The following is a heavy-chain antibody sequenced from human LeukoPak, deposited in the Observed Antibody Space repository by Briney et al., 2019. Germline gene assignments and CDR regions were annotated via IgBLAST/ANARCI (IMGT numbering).Heavy chain of an antibody. CDR1: GFTFSSYG. V-gene: IGHV3-33*01. CDR3: ARDVVAAALYYYGMDV. CDR2: IWYDGSNK. Sequence: GGSLRLSCAASGFTFSSYGMHWVRQAPGKGLEWVAVIWYDGSNKYYADSVKGRFTISRDNSKNTLYLQMSSLRAEDTAVYYCARDVVAAALYYYGMDVWGQGTTVTVSS. D-gene: IGHD6-13*01. J-gene: IGHJ6*02.